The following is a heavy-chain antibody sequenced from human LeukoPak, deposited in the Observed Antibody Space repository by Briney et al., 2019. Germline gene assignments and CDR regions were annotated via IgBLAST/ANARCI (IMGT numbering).Heavy chain of an antibody. CDR2: IYYSGCT. J-gene: IGHJ4*02. CDR1: GGSVSSGSYY. Sequence: PSETLSLTCTVSGGSVSSGSYYWSWIRQPPGKGLEWIGYIYYSGCTNYNPSLKSRVTISVDTSKNQFSLKLSSVTAADTAVYYCASEGMITFGGVIVMGGGYFDYWGQGTLVTVSS. V-gene: IGHV4-61*01. D-gene: IGHD3-16*02. CDR3: ASEGMITFGGVIVMGGGYFDY.